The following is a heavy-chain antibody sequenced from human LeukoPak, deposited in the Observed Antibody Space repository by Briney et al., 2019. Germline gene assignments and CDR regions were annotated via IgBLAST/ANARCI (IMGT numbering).Heavy chain of an antibody. Sequence: GGSLRLSCAASGFTFSNYWMHWVRQAPGKGLVWVSRIDSDGSSTSYADSVKGRFTISRDNAKNTLYLQMNSLRAEDTAVYYCAKEDYSGSYYDSWGQGTLVIVSS. D-gene: IGHD1-26*01. CDR3: AKEDYSGSYYDS. J-gene: IGHJ5*01. V-gene: IGHV3-74*01. CDR2: IDSDGSST. CDR1: GFTFSNYW.